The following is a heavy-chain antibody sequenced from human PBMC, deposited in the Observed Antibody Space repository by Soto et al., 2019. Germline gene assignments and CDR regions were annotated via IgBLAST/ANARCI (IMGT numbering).Heavy chain of an antibody. Sequence: EVQLLASGGGLVQPGGSLSLSCAASGFTFSSYAMSWVRQAPGKALEWVSDISASGGSTYYADSGKGRFTISRDNSKNTLYLQMNSLRAEDTAVYYCAKGVGSARYFDCWGQGTLVTVSS. CDR3: AKGVGSARYFDC. CDR1: GFTFSSYA. D-gene: IGHD3-9*01. J-gene: IGHJ4*02. CDR2: ISASGGST. V-gene: IGHV3-23*01.